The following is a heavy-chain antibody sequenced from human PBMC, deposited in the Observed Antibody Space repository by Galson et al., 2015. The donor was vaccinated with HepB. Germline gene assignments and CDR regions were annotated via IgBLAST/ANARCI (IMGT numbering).Heavy chain of an antibody. Sequence: SLRLSCAASGFTVSSNYMSWVRQAPGKGLEWVSVIYSGGSTYYADSVKGRFTISRDNSKNTLYLQMNSLRAEDTAVYYCARAPVSYWYFDLWGRGTLVTVSS. V-gene: IGHV3-66*01. CDR1: GFTVSSNY. D-gene: IGHD1-14*01. CDR3: ARAPVSYWYFDL. CDR2: IYSGGST. J-gene: IGHJ2*01.